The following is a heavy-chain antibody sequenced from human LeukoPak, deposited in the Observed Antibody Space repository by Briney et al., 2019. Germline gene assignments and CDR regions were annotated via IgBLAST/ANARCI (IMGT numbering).Heavy chain of an antibody. CDR3: AREELLWFGELRYYFDY. CDR2: INHSGST. V-gene: IGHV4-34*01. D-gene: IGHD3-10*01. J-gene: IGHJ4*02. Sequence: SETLSLTCAVYGVSFSGYYWSWIRQPPGKGLEWIGEINHSGSTNYNPSLKSRVTISVDTSKNQFSLKLSSVTAADTAVYYCAREELLWFGELRYYFDYWGQGTLVTVSS. CDR1: GVSFSGYY.